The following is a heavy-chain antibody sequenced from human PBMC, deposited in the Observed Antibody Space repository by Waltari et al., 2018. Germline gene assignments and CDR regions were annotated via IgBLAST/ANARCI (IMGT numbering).Heavy chain of an antibody. J-gene: IGHJ4*02. CDR3: AKDLSPIAAAGTDY. Sequence: EVQLLESGGGLVLPGGSLRLSCAASGFTFSSYAMSWVRQAPGKGLEWVSVIYSGGSTYYADSVKGRFTISRDNSKNTLYLQMNSLRAEDTAVYYCAKDLSPIAAAGTDYWGQGTLVTVSS. CDR2: IYSGGST. V-gene: IGHV3-23*03. D-gene: IGHD6-13*01. CDR1: GFTFSSYA.